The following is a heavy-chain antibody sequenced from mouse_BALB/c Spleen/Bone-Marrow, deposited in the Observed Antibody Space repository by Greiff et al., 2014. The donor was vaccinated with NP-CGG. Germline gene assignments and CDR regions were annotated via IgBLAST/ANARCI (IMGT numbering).Heavy chain of an antibody. CDR2: IYPGNNDA. Sequence: VQLQQPGTVLARPGASLRMSCKASGYTFTNYWINWTKQRPGQGLEWIGAIYPGNNDAKYTQKFKAKAKLTAVTSTSTADMELSSLTNEDSAVYYCARNWDWVFAYWGQGTLVTVSA. V-gene: IGHV1-5*01. D-gene: IGHD4-1*01. CDR1: GYTFTNYW. CDR3: ARNWDWVFAY. J-gene: IGHJ3*01.